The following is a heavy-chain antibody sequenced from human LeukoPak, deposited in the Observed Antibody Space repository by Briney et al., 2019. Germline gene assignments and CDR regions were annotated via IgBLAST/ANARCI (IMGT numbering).Heavy chain of an antibody. CDR1: GGSISSYY. Sequence: SETLSLTCTVSGGSISSYYWSWIRQPAGKGLEWIGRMYTSGSTHDNPSLKSRVTMSVDTSKNQFSLKLSSVTAADTAVYYCARDFYDGTGRREAFDIWGHGTMVTVSS. CDR2: MYTSGST. CDR3: ARDFYDGTGRREAFDI. J-gene: IGHJ3*02. D-gene: IGHD1-14*01. V-gene: IGHV4-4*07.